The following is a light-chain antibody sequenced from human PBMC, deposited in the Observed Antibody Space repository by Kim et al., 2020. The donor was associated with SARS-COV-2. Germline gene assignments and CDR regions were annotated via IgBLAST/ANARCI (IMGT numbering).Light chain of an antibody. CDR1: QYIINY. V-gene: IGKV1-39*01. Sequence: SASVGDMVTITCRSSQYIINYLNWYQQTPGKAPKLLIYAASTLKSGVPSRFSGSGSGTDFTLTISSLQPEDFAIYYCQQSYHTPRTFGQGTKLEIK. CDR3: QQSYHTPRT. J-gene: IGKJ2*01. CDR2: AAS.